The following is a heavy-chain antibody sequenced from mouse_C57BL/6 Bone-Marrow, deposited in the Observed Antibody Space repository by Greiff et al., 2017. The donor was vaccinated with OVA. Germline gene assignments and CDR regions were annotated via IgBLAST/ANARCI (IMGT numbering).Heavy chain of an antibody. CDR1: GFSFTSYG. V-gene: IGHV2-2*01. D-gene: IGHD2-2*01. J-gene: IGHJ2*01. CDR2: IWSGGST. CDR3: ARNYRWFFDY. Sequence: QVQLQQSGPGLVQPSQSLSITCTVSGFSFTSYGVHWVRQSPGKGLEWLGVIWSGGSTDYNAAFISRLSISKDNSKGQVFFKMNSLQADDTAIYYCARNYRWFFDYWGQGTTLTVSS.